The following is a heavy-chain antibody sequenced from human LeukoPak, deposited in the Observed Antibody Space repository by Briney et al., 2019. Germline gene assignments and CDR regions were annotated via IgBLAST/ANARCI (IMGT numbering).Heavy chain of an antibody. CDR1: GGTFSSYA. J-gene: IGHJ4*02. D-gene: IGHD5-12*01. CDR3: ARSDIVATITKLSMIGFDY. V-gene: IGHV1-69*13. Sequence: SVKVSCKASGGTFSSYAMSWVRQAPGQGLEWMGGIIPIFGTRNYAQKFQDRVTITADESTSTAYMELSSLRSEDTAVYYCARSDIVATITKLSMIGFDYWGQGTLVTVSS. CDR2: IIPIFGTR.